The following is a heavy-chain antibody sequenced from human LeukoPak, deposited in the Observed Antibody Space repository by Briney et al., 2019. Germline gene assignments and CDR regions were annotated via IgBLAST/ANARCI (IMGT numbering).Heavy chain of an antibody. CDR1: GYTFTGYY. V-gene: IGHV1-2*06. J-gene: IGHJ3*02. Sequence: ASVKVSCKASGYTFTGYYMNWVRQAPGQGLEWMGRINPNTGGTNYAQNFQGSVTMTRDTSITTVYMELSRLRSDDTPVYYCARVGDGLNDGFDIWGQGTMVTVSS. CDR2: INPNTGGT. CDR3: ARVGDGLNDGFDI. D-gene: IGHD5-24*01.